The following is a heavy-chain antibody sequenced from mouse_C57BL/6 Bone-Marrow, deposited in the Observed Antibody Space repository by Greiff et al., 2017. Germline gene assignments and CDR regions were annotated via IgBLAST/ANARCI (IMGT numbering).Heavy chain of an antibody. CDR1: GFNIKDDY. J-gene: IGHJ3*01. CDR2: IDPENGDT. Sequence: EVKLQQSGAELVRPGASVKLSCTASGFNIKDDYMHWVKQRPEQGLEWIGWIDPENGDTESASKFQGKATITADTSSNTAYLQRSSLTSEDTAVYYCTTGRGYDYDGGPSLAYWGQGTLVTVSA. V-gene: IGHV14-4*01. CDR3: TTGRGYDYDGGPSLAY. D-gene: IGHD2-4*01.